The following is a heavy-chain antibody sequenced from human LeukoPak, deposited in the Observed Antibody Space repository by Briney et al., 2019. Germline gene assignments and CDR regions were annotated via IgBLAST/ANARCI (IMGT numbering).Heavy chain of an antibody. J-gene: IGHJ4*02. V-gene: IGHV4-34*01. CDR2: INHSGST. CDR1: GGSFSGYY. D-gene: IGHD3-3*01. Sequence: SETLSLTCAVYGGSFSGYYWSWIRQPPGKGLECIGEINHSGSTNYNPSLKSRVTISVDTSKNQFSLKLSSVTAADTAVYYCARVRDYDFWSGYFFVYYFDYWGQGTLVTVSS. CDR3: ARVRDYDFWSGYFFVYYFDY.